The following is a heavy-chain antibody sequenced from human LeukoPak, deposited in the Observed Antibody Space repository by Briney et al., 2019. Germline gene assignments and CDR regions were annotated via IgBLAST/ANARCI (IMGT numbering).Heavy chain of an antibody. CDR2: INHSGST. CDR3: AREDSGYDFEY. V-gene: IGHV4-34*01. D-gene: IGHD5-12*01. Sequence: ASETLSLTCAVYGGSFGEYYWSWIRQPPGKGLEWIGEINHSGSTNYNPSLKSRVTISVDTSKNQFSLKLTSVTAADTAVYYCAREDSGYDFEYWGQGTLVTVSS. J-gene: IGHJ4*02. CDR1: GGSFGEYY.